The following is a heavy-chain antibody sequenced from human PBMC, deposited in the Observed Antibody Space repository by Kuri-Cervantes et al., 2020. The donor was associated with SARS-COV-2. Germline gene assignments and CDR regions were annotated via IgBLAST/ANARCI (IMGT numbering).Heavy chain of an antibody. CDR1: GFKFSRTD. V-gene: IGHV3-30*18. CDR3: AKDGAGAHDF. CDR2: ISYDGNNK. J-gene: IGHJ4*02. Sequence: GESLKISCAASGFKFSRTDMHWVRQAPGKGLEWVAFISYDGNNKKCIASGKGRFTISRDNYQNKLYLQMRSLRPEDTAMYYCAKDGAGAHDFWGQGTLVTVSS. D-gene: IGHD4/OR15-4a*01.